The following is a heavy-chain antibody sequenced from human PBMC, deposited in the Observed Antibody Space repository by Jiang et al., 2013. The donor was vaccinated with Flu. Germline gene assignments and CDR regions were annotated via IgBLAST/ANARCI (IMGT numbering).Heavy chain of an antibody. V-gene: IGHV1-2*04. Sequence: SGAEVKKPGASVKVSCKASGYTFTGYYMHWVRQAPGQGLEWMGWINPNSGGTNYAQKFQGWVTMTRDTSISTAYMELSRLRSDDTAVYYCARGGCSGGSCPRYYYYGMDVWGQGTTVTVSS. CDR2: INPNSGGT. J-gene: IGHJ6*02. CDR1: GYTFTGYY. CDR3: ARGGCSGGSCPRYYYYGMDV. D-gene: IGHD2-15*01.